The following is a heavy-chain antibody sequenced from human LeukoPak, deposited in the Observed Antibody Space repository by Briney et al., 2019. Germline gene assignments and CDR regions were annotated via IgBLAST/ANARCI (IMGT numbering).Heavy chain of an antibody. CDR3: ARSGVGVAGTDR. D-gene: IGHD6-19*01. Sequence: SETLSLTCTVSVGSVSSGSYYWSWIRQPPGKGLEWIGYVYYTGSTNYNPSLKSRVTISVDTSKNQFSLKLTSVTAADTAVYYCARSGVGVAGTDRWGQGTLVTVSS. V-gene: IGHV4-61*01. J-gene: IGHJ5*02. CDR2: VYYTGST. CDR1: VGSVSSGSYY.